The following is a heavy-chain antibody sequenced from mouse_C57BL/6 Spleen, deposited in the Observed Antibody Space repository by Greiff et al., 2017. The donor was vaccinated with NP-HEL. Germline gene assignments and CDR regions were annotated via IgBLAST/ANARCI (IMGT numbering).Heavy chain of an antibody. D-gene: IGHD2-5*01. CDR3: ARSAYYSSHYYAMDY. CDR2: INPGSGGT. CDR1: GYAFTNYL. Sequence: VQLQQSGAELVRPGTSVKVSCKASGYAFTNYLIEWVKQRPGQGLEWIGVINPGSGGTNYTEKFKGKATLTADKSSSTAYMQLSSLTSEDSAVYFCARSAYYSSHYYAMDYWGQGTSVTVSS. V-gene: IGHV1-54*01. J-gene: IGHJ4*01.